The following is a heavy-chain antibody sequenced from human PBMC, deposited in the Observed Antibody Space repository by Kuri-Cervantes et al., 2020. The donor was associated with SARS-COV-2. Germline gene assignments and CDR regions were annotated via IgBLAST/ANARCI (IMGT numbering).Heavy chain of an antibody. V-gene: IGHV4-34*01. CDR2: INHSGST. D-gene: IGHD3-22*01. Sequence: SETLSLTCAVYGGSFSGYYWSWIRQPPGKGLEWIGEINHSGSTNYNPSLKSRLTISVDTSKNQFSLKLSSVTAADTAVYYCAGFYYYDSSGFVANYYYMDVWGKGNTV. J-gene: IGHJ6*03. CDR3: AGFYYYDSSGFVANYYYMDV. CDR1: GGSFSGYY.